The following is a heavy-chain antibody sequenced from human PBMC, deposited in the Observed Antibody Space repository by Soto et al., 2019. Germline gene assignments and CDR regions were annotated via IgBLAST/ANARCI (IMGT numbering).Heavy chain of an antibody. D-gene: IGHD6-13*01. CDR2: ISAYNGNT. J-gene: IGHJ6*02. CDR1: GYTFTSYG. CDR3: ARDGSSRVAGGVFNYYYGMDV. V-gene: IGHV1-18*01. Sequence: ASVKVSCKASGYTFTSYGISWVRQAPGQGLEWMGWISAYNGNTNYAQKLQGRVTMTTDTSTSTAYMELTSLRSDDTAVYYCARDGSSRVAGGVFNYYYGMDVWGQGTTVTVSS.